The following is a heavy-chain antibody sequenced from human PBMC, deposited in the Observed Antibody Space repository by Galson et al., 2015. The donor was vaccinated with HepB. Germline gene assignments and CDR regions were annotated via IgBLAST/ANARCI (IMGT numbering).Heavy chain of an antibody. Sequence: SLRLSCAASGFTFSNYWMHWVRQVPGKGLMCVSRINSNGRITEYADSVKGRFTISRDNAKNTMYLQMNSLRAEDTALYYCTKDLFTYSSGWYSAWGQGTLVTVSS. D-gene: IGHD6-19*01. CDR2: INSNGRIT. CDR1: GFTFSNYW. J-gene: IGHJ5*02. CDR3: TKDLFTYSSGWYSA. V-gene: IGHV3-74*03.